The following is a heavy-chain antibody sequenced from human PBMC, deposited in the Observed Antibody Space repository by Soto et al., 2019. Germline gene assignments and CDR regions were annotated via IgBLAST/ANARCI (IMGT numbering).Heavy chain of an antibody. Sequence: ASVKVSCKASGYTFTSSGISWVRQAPGQGLEWMGWISAYNGNTNYAQKLQGRVTMTTDTSTSTAYMELRSLRSDDTAVYYCARDRGSGWYGNWFDPWGQGTLVTVSS. D-gene: IGHD6-19*01. CDR3: ARDRGSGWYGNWFDP. CDR1: GYTFTSSG. J-gene: IGHJ5*02. CDR2: ISAYNGNT. V-gene: IGHV1-18*01.